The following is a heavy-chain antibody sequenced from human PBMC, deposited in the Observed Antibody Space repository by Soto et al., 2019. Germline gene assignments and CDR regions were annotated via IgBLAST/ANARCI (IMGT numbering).Heavy chain of an antibody. J-gene: IGHJ6*02. CDR3: ARLMDIVLVPATQSDYYYGMDV. D-gene: IGHD2-2*03. CDR1: GGTFSSYA. V-gene: IGHV1-69*12. Sequence: QVQLVQSGAEVKKPGSSVKVSCKASGGTFSSYAISWVRQAPGQGLEWMGGIIPIFGTANYAQKFQGRVTITADESTSXXYXEXXSLRSEDTAVYYCARLMDIVLVPATQSDYYYGMDVWGQGTTVTVSS. CDR2: IIPIFGTA.